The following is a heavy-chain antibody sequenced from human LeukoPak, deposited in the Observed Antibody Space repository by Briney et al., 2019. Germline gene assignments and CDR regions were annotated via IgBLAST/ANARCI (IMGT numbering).Heavy chain of an antibody. Sequence: SQTLSLTCTVSGGSISSGDYYWSWIRQPPGKGLEWIGYIYYSESTYYNPSLKSRVTISVDTSKNQFSLKLSSVTAADTAVYYCASPSRYGDYVGAFDIWGQGTMVTVSS. J-gene: IGHJ3*02. CDR1: GGSISSGDYY. D-gene: IGHD4-17*01. CDR3: ASPSRYGDYVGAFDI. V-gene: IGHV4-30-4*08. CDR2: IYYSEST.